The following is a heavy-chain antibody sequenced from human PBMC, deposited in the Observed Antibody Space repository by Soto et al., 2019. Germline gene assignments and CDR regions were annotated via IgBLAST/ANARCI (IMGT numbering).Heavy chain of an antibody. V-gene: IGHV1-69*01. CDR1: GGTFRNLA. D-gene: IGHD2-15*01. J-gene: IGHJ3*01. CDR3: ARRSVSHSNAFDF. Sequence: QVQLVQSGAEVKKPGSSVKVSCKASGGTFRNLAINGGRQAPGQGLEWLGGFIPIIGGGINAQKFQGRVTITSDESTSTAYMELSSLKSEDTAMYFCARRSVSHSNAFDFWGQGTMVTVSS. CDR2: FIPIIGGG.